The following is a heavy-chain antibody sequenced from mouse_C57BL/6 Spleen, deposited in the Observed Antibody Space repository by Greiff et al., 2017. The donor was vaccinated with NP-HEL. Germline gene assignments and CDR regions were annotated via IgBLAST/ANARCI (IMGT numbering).Heavy chain of an antibody. D-gene: IGHD2-1*01. CDR3: ARGNGEFDV. CDR1: GFTFSDYG. CDR2: ISSGSSTI. Sequence: EVQGVESGGGLVKPGGSLKLSCAASGFTFSDYGMHWVRQAPEKGLEWVAYISSGSSTIYYAATVQGRFTISRDNAKNTLFLQMTSLRSEDTARDYCARGNGEFDVWGTGTTVTVSS. J-gene: IGHJ1*03. V-gene: IGHV5-17*01.